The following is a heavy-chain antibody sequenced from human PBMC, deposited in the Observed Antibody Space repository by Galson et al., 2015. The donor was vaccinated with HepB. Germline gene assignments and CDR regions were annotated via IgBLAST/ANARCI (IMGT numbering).Heavy chain of an antibody. Sequence: SCKVSGYTLTELSMHWVRQAPGKGLEWMGGFDPEDGETIYAQKFQGRVTMTEDTPTDTAYMELSSLRSEDTAVYYCATVRAGATKKYYYYYMDVWGKGTTVTVSS. J-gene: IGHJ6*03. CDR2: FDPEDGET. D-gene: IGHD1-26*01. V-gene: IGHV1-24*01. CDR1: GYTLTELS. CDR3: ATVRAGATKKYYYYYMDV.